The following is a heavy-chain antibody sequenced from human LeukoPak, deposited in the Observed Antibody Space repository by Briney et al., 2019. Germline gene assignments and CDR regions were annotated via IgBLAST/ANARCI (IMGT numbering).Heavy chain of an antibody. CDR2: IWYDGSNR. Sequence: GGSLRLSCAASGFTFSSSGMHWVRQAPGKGLEWGAVIWYDGSNRFYADSVKGRFTISRDSPKNMLYLQMNSLRVEDTAVYYCATEGTSVLQGGYFHPWGQGTLVIGSS. D-gene: IGHD2-15*01. J-gene: IGHJ1*01. CDR3: ATEGTSVLQGGYFHP. CDR1: GFTFSSSG. V-gene: IGHV3-33*01.